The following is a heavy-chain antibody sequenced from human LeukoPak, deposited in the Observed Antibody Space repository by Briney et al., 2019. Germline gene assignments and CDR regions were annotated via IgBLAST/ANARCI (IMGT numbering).Heavy chain of an antibody. CDR2: IYYSGST. Sequence: SETLSLTCTVSGGSISSYYWTWIRQPPGKGLEWIGYIYYSGSTNYNPSLKSRVTISLDTSKNQFSLELSSVTAADTAVYYCARTTRGDSGYGDWGQGTLVTVSS. V-gene: IGHV4-59*01. CDR1: GGSISSYY. D-gene: IGHD5-12*01. CDR3: ARTTRGDSGYGD. J-gene: IGHJ4*02.